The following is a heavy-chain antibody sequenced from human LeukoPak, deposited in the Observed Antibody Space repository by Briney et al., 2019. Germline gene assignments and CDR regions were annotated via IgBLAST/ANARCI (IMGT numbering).Heavy chain of an antibody. CDR1: GFTFSSYA. J-gene: IGHJ6*03. CDR2: IRYDGSNK. V-gene: IGHV3-30*02. CDR3: AGATYDFHYYYYYMDV. Sequence: GGSLRLSCAASGFTFSSYAMHWVRQAPGKGLGWVAFIRYDGSNKYYADSVKGRFTISRDNSKNTLYLQMNSLRAEDTAVYYCAGATYDFHYYYYYMDVWGKGTTVTVSS. D-gene: IGHD3-3*01.